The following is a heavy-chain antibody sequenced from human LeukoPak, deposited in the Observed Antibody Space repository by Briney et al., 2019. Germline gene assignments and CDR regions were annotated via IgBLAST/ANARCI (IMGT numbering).Heavy chain of an antibody. D-gene: IGHD1-26*01. CDR2: IYHSGST. CDR3: ARPRVGATTYFDY. Sequence: PSETLSLTCAVSGYPISSGYYWGWIRQPPGKGLEWIGSIYHSGSTYYNPSLKSRVTISVDTSKNQFSLKLSSVTAADTAVYYCARPRVGATTYFDYWGQGTLVTVSS. V-gene: IGHV4-38-2*01. J-gene: IGHJ4*02. CDR1: GYPISSGYY.